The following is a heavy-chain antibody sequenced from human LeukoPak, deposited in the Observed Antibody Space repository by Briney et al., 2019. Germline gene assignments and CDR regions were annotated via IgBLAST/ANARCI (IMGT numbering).Heavy chain of an antibody. Sequence: ASVKVSCKAFGYTFTGYYMHWVRQAPGQGLEWMGWINPNSGGTNYAQKFQGRVTMTRDTSISTAYMELSRLRSDDTAVYYCARDHNGDCGGDCYSIWGQGTLVTVSS. CDR3: ARDHNGDCGGDCYSI. CDR1: GYTFTGYY. V-gene: IGHV1-2*02. J-gene: IGHJ4*02. D-gene: IGHD2-21*02. CDR2: INPNSGGT.